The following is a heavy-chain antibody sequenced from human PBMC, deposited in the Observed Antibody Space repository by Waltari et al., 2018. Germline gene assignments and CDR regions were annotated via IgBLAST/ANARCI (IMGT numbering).Heavy chain of an antibody. CDR1: GGSFSGYY. CDR2: INHSGST. Sequence: QVQLQQWGAGLLKPSETLSLTCAVYGGSFSGYYWSWTRQPPGKGLEWIGEINHSGSTNYNPSLKSRVTISVDTSKNQFSLKLSSVTAADTAVYYCARSEVPAASFDYWGQGTLVTVSS. CDR3: ARSEVPAASFDY. V-gene: IGHV4-34*01. D-gene: IGHD2-2*01. J-gene: IGHJ4*02.